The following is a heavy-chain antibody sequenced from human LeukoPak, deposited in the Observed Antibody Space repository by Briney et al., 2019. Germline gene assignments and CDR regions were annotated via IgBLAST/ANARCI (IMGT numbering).Heavy chain of an antibody. J-gene: IGHJ3*02. D-gene: IGHD3-9*01. V-gene: IGHV3-30-3*01. CDR1: GFTFSSYA. CDR3: ARADHDILTGYYRDSDAFDI. Sequence: PGGSLRLSCAASGFTFSSYAMHWVRQAPGKGLEWVAVISYDGSNKYYADSVKGRFTISRDNSKNTPYLQMNSLRAEDTAVYYCARADHDILTGYYRDSDAFDIWGQGTMVTVSS. CDR2: ISYDGSNK.